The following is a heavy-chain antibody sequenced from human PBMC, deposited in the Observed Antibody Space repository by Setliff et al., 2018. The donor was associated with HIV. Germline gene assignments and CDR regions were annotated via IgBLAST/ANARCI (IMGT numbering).Heavy chain of an antibody. CDR1: GYSFTGYW. CDR3: ARTSGARTTDY. V-gene: IGHV5-51*01. Sequence: GESLKISCKGSGYSFTGYWIAWVRQKPGKGLEWMGIIYPGDSDTRYSPSFQGQVTISVDKSISTVYLQWSNLKASDSAMYYCARTSGARTTDYWGQGTLVTVSS. J-gene: IGHJ4*02. CDR2: IYPGDSDT. D-gene: IGHD1-1*01.